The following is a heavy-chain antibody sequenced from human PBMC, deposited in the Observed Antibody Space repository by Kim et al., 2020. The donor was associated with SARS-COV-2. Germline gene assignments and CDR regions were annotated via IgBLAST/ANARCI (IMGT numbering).Heavy chain of an antibody. J-gene: IGHJ6*02. D-gene: IGHD5-18*01. CDR1: GFTFSNAW. Sequence: GGSLRLSCAASGFTFSNAWMSWVRQAPGKGLEWVGRIKSKTDGGTTDYAAPVKGRFTISRDDSKNTLYLQMNSLKTEDTAVYYCTTDPYRPGYSYGTYYYYYGMDVWGQGTTVTVSS. V-gene: IGHV3-15*01. CDR2: IKSKTDGGTT. CDR3: TTDPYRPGYSYGTYYYYYGMDV.